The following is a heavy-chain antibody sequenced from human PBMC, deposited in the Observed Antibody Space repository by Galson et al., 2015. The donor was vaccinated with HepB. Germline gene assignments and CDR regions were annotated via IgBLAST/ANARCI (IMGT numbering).Heavy chain of an antibody. D-gene: IGHD6-13*01. V-gene: IGHV3-21*01. CDR1: GFTFSSYS. CDR3: ARDLRSSSESSREASYYYYGMDV. J-gene: IGHJ6*02. CDR2: ISSSSSYI. Sequence: SLRLSCAASGFTFSSYSMNWVRQAPGKGLEWVSSISSSSSYIYYADSVKGRLTISRDNAKNSLYLQMNSLRAEDTAVYYCARDLRSSSESSREASYYYYGMDVWGQGTTVTVSS.